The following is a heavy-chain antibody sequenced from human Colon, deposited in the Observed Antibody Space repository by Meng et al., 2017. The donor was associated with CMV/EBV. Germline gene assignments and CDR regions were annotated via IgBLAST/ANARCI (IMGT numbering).Heavy chain of an antibody. J-gene: IGHJ4*02. Sequence: GESLKISCATSGFTFDDCAIHWVRQAPGKGLEWVSLISWDGGSSYYADSVKGRFTISRDNSKNSLYLQMNSLRAEDTALYYCAKDMGYTYGVDYWGQGTLVTVSS. CDR2: ISWDGGSS. V-gene: IGHV3-43D*03. CDR1: GFTFDDCA. D-gene: IGHD5-18*01. CDR3: AKDMGYTYGVDY.